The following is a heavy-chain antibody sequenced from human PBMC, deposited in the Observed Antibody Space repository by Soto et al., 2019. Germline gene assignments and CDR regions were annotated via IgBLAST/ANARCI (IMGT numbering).Heavy chain of an antibody. CDR2: ILHSGST. J-gene: IGHJ4*02. CDR3: ARMYSGSDSDY. CDR1: GGSIRSNNW. Sequence: QVQLQESGPGLVKPSGTLSLTCAVSGGSIRSNNWWSWVRQPPGKGLEWIGEILHSGSTNYNPFLKTRXTXSXXKSKTQFSLKLSSVTAADTAVYYCARMYSGSDSDYWGQGTLVTVSS. D-gene: IGHD1-26*01. V-gene: IGHV4-4*02.